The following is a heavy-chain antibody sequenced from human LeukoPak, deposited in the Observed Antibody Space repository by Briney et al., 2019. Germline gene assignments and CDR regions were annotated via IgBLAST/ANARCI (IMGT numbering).Heavy chain of an antibody. V-gene: IGHV3-23*01. CDR1: GFTFTSYG. CDR3: AKAPTYYYGSGSHSVLDY. Sequence: PGGSLRLSCAVSGFTFTSYGMSWVRQAPGKGLEWVSCISGGGGRTHYADSVKGRFTISRDNSKNTLYLQMNSLRAEDTAVYYCAKAPTYYYGSGSHSVLDYWGQGTLVTVSS. D-gene: IGHD3-10*01. CDR2: ISGGGGRT. J-gene: IGHJ4*02.